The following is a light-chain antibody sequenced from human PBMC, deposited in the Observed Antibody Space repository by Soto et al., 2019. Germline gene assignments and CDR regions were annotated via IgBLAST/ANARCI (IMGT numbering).Light chain of an antibody. CDR1: QSVSNSY. V-gene: IGKV3-20*01. CDR3: QHYGSSPSYT. Sequence: EIVLTQSPGPLSLSPGERATLSCRASQSVSNSYLAGYQQKPGQAPRLLIYAASSRATGIPDRFSGSGSGTDFTLTISRLEPEDFAVYYCQHYGSSPSYTFGQGTKLEIK. J-gene: IGKJ2*01. CDR2: AAS.